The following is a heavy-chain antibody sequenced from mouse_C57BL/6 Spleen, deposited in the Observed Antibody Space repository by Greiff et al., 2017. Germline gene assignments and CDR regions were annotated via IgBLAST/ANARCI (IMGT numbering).Heavy chain of an antibody. J-gene: IGHJ2*01. Sequence: EVQLVESGPELVKPGASVKMSCKASGYTFTDYNMHWVKQSHGKSLEWIGYINPNNGGTSYNQKFKGKATLTVNKSSSTAYMELRSLTSEDSAVYYCARGGLGKDYWGQGTTLTVSS. CDR3: ARGGLGKDY. CDR1: GYTFTDYN. D-gene: IGHD4-1*01. CDR2: INPNNGGT. V-gene: IGHV1-22*01.